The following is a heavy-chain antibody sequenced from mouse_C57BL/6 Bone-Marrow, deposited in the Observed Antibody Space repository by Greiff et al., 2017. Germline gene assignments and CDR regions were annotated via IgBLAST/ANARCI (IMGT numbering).Heavy chain of an antibody. Sequence: VHVKQSGPVLVKPGASVKMSCKASGYTFTDYYMNWVKQSHGKSLEWIGVINPYNGGTSYNQKFKGKATLTVDKSSSTAYMKLNSLTSEDSAVYYGARWGYEACFAYWGQGTLVTVSA. V-gene: IGHV1-19*01. CDR2: INPYNGGT. D-gene: IGHD2-3*01. CDR3: ARWGYEACFAY. J-gene: IGHJ3*01. CDR1: GYTFTDYY.